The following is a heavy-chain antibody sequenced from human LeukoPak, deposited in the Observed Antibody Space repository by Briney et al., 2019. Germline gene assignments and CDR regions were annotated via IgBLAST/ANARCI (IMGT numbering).Heavy chain of an antibody. V-gene: IGHV1-8*03. D-gene: IGHD5-12*01. CDR1: RYTLTSYD. CDR2: MNPNRVNT. CDR3: ARSGYDYLFDGFDY. Sequence: SGKVSCKVSRYTLTSYDINWVRQATGRGLEWMGWMNPNRVNTGYAQKFHGRVTITRNTSISTAYMELSSLRSEDTAVYYCARSGYDYLFDGFDYWGQGPLVTVSS. J-gene: IGHJ4*02.